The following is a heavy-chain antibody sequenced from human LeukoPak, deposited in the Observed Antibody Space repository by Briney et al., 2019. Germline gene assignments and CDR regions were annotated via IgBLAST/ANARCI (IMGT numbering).Heavy chain of an antibody. J-gene: IGHJ4*02. CDR3: VKDEGDRYYYDSGHFPDY. D-gene: IGHD3-22*01. CDR2: ISYNGGDI. Sequence: PGRSLRLPCAASGFTFDDYAMHWVRQAPGKGLEWVSGISYNGGDIGYADSVKGRFTISRDSAKNSLYLQMNSLRTEDTALYYCVKDEGDRYYYDSGHFPDYWGQGTLVTVSS. CDR1: GFTFDDYA. V-gene: IGHV3-9*01.